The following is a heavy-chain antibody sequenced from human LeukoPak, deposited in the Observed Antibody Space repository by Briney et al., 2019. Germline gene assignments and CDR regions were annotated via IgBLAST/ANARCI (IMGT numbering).Heavy chain of an antibody. CDR2: ISSSSSYI. J-gene: IGHJ4*02. CDR3: ARGFSGGIATPPKEAYYFDY. CDR1: GVTFSSYS. V-gene: IGHV3-21*01. Sequence: GGSLRLSCAASGVTFSSYSMNWVRQAPGKGLEWDSSISSSSSYIYYADSVKGRFTISRDNAKNSLYLQMNSLRAEDTAVYYCARGFSGGIATPPKEAYYFDYWGQGTLVTVSS. D-gene: IGHD2-21*01.